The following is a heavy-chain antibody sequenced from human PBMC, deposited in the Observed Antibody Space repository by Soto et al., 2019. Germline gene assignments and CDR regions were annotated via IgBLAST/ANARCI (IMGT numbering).Heavy chain of an antibody. CDR2: INPKSGGT. J-gene: IGHJ6*02. V-gene: IGHV1-2*02. D-gene: IGHD2-8*01. Sequence: ASVKVSCKSSGFALSDYIIHWVRQAPGQGPEWLGWINPKSGGTTHAQKFLGRVTLTGDVPISTAFMEVASLQSDDAAVYYCARDRTKIRPCTSGVCYYFYYDMDVWGQGTTVTVSS. CDR3: ARDRTKIRPCTSGVCYYFYYDMDV. CDR1: GFALSDYI.